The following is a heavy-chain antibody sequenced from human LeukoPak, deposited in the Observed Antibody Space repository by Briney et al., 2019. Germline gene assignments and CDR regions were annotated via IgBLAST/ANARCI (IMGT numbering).Heavy chain of an antibody. CDR1: GYTFTGYY. J-gene: IGHJ4*02. Sequence: ASVKVSCKASGYTFTGYYMHWVRQAPGQGLEWMGWINPNGGGTNYAQKFQGRVTMTRDTSISTAYMELSRLRSDDTAVYYCARDPESGSYYGGIDYWGQGTLVTVSS. V-gene: IGHV1-2*02. D-gene: IGHD1-26*01. CDR3: ARDPESGSYYGGIDY. CDR2: INPNGGGT.